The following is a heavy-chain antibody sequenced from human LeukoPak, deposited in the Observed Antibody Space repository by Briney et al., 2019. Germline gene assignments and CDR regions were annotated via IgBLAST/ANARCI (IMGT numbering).Heavy chain of an antibody. CDR1: GDSISRTGYY. V-gene: IGHV4-39*01. CDR2: IYYSGTT. J-gene: IGHJ5*02. D-gene: IGHD5-18*01. Sequence: PSETLSLTCTVSGDSISRTGYYWVWIRQPPGKGLEWIGSIYYSGTTYQNPSLKSRITISVDTSRNQFSLKLSSVTAADTAVYYCARLPTAMVPDWFDPWGQGTLVTVSS. CDR3: ARLPTAMVPDWFDP.